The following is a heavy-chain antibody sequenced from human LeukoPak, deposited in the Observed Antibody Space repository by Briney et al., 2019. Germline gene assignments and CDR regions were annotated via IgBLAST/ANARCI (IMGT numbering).Heavy chain of an antibody. CDR1: GGSISSYY. CDR2: IYYSGST. Sequence: SETLSLTCTVSGGSISSYYWSWIRQPPGKGLEWIGYIYYSGSTNYNPSLKSRVTISVDTSKNQFSLKLSSVTAADTAVYYCARDYYDGVFDYWGQGTLVTVSS. D-gene: IGHD3-22*01. CDR3: ARDYYDGVFDY. V-gene: IGHV4-59*12. J-gene: IGHJ4*02.